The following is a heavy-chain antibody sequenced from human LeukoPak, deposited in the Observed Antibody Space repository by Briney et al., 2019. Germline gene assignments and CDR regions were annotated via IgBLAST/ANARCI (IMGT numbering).Heavy chain of an antibody. CDR3: AKDLLVVPAARHNWFDP. V-gene: IGHV3-23*01. J-gene: IGHJ5*02. CDR2: ISGSGGST. D-gene: IGHD2-2*01. Sequence: GGSLRLSCAASGFTFSSHDMNWVRQAPGKGLEWVSAISGSGGSTYYADSVKGRFTISRDNSENTLYLQMNSLRAEDTAVYYCAKDLLVVPAARHNWFDPWGQGTLVTVSS. CDR1: GFTFSSHD.